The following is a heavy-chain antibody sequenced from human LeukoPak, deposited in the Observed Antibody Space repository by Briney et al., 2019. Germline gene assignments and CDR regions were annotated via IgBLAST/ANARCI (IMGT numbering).Heavy chain of an antibody. J-gene: IGHJ6*03. D-gene: IGHD3-10*01. CDR3: ARNYYGSGSYYVAPYYYYYYMDV. Sequence: GGSLRLSCAASGFTFSSYEMNWVRQAPGKGLEWVSSISSSSSYIYYADSVKGRFTISRDNAKNSLYLQMNSLRAEDTAVCYCARNYYGSGSYYVAPYYYYYYMDVWGKGTTVTISS. V-gene: IGHV3-21*01. CDR2: ISSSSSYI. CDR1: GFTFSSYE.